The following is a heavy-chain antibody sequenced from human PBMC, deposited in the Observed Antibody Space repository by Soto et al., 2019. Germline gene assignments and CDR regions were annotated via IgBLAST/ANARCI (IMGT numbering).Heavy chain of an antibody. CDR1: GFTFSSYA. CDR2: ISYDGSNK. J-gene: IGHJ4*02. V-gene: IGHV3-30-3*01. Sequence: GGSLRLSCAASGFTFSSYAMHWVRQAPGKGLEWVAVISYDGSNKYYADSVKGRFTISRDNSKNTLYLQMNSLRAEDTAVYYCAREPGYWGQGTLVTVSS. CDR3: AREPGY.